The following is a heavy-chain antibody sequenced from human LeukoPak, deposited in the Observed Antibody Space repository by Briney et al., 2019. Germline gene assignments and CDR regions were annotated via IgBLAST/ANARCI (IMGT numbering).Heavy chain of an antibody. Sequence: ASVTLSCMTSGYAGTKFGLTWVRQAHGQGLEWMGWVSAYNGNTNYAKKVQGRVTITTDTSTSNAYMQLRSLVPDDTAIYFCSSAVLVQINRRGGDWFYHYYMDVWGKGTTVTVSS. D-gene: IGHD3-16*01. CDR3: SSAVLVQINRRGGDWFYHYYMDV. J-gene: IGHJ6*03. V-gene: IGHV1-18*01. CDR2: VSAYNGNT. CDR1: GYAGTKFG.